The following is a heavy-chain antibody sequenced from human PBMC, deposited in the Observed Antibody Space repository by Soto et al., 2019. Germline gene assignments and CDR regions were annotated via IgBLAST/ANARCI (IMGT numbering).Heavy chain of an antibody. CDR3: ASGTIQLWLRY. J-gene: IGHJ4*02. Sequence: PSETLSLTCTVSGGSISSGDYYWSWIRQHPGKGLEWIGYIYYSGSTYYNPSLKSRVTISVDTSKNQFSLKLSSVTAADTAVYYCASGTIQLWLRYWGQGTLVTVSS. D-gene: IGHD5-18*01. CDR1: GGSISSGDYY. CDR2: IYYSGST. V-gene: IGHV4-31*03.